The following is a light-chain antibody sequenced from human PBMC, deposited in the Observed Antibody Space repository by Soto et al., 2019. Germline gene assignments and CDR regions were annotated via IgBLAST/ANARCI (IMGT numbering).Light chain of an antibody. V-gene: IGKV1-6*01. J-gene: IGKJ3*01. Sequence: IQMTQSPSSLSASVGDRVTLTCRASQDIRSELSWYQQKSGRAPKLLIYATSTVESGVPSRFSGSGSGTDLTLNINSLPPEEFATYYCLLAYGYPRTFGPGTKVEIK. CDR3: LLAYGYPRT. CDR2: ATS. CDR1: QDIRSE.